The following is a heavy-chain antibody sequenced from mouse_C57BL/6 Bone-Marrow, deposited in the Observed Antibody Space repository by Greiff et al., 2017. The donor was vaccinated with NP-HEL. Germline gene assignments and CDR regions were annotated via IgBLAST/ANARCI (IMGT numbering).Heavy chain of an antibody. D-gene: IGHD2-13*01. J-gene: IGHJ3*01. CDR3: ARQVLGGLRFAY. CDR1: GFTFSSYG. Sequence: EVMLVESGGDLVKPGGSLKLSCAASGFTFSSYGMSWVRQTPDKRLEWVATISSGGSYTYYPDSVKGRFTISRDNAKNTRYLQMSSLKSEDTAMYYCARQVLGGLRFAYWGQGTLVTVSA. CDR2: ISSGGSYT. V-gene: IGHV5-6*01.